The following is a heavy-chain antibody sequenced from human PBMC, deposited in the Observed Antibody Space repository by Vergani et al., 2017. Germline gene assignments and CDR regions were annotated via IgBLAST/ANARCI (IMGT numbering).Heavy chain of an antibody. CDR2: MYSGDET. CDR3: ARGNYYDSGTYVDP. CDR1: GATVSGNY. D-gene: IGHD3-10*01. V-gene: IGHV3-66*02. Sequence: ELQLVESGGGLVQPGGSLRLSCAASGATVSGNYMTWVRQAPGKGLEWVSHMYSGDETYYADAVKGRVTISRDTSKNTLHLQINNLRFEDTAVYYCARGNYYDSGTYVDPWGQGTLVTVSS. J-gene: IGHJ5*02.